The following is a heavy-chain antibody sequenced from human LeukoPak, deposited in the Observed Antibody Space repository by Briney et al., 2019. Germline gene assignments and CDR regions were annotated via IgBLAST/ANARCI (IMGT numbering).Heavy chain of an antibody. CDR3: ARAAYASSPDY. CDR2: INSDGSST. D-gene: IGHD6-13*01. CDR1: GFTFSSYW. V-gene: IGHV3-74*01. J-gene: IGHJ4*02. Sequence: PGGSLRLSCAASGFTFSSYWMHWVRQAPGRGLVWVSRINSDGSSTSYADSVRGRFTISRDNAKNTLYLQTNSLRVEDTAVYYCARAAYASSPDYWGQGTLVTVSS.